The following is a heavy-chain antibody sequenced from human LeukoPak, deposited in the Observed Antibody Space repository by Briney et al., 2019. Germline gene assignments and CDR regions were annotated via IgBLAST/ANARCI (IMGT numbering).Heavy chain of an antibody. D-gene: IGHD6-13*01. CDR2: INWNGGST. V-gene: IGHV3-20*04. J-gene: IGHJ6*03. CDR3: ARLAAAGYYYYYYMDV. Sequence: PGGSLRLSCAASGFTFDDYGMSWVRQAPGKGLEWVSGINWNGGSTGYADSVKGRFTISRDNAKNSLYLQMNSLRAEDTALYYCARLAAAGYYYYYYMDVWGKGTPVTVSS. CDR1: GFTFDDYG.